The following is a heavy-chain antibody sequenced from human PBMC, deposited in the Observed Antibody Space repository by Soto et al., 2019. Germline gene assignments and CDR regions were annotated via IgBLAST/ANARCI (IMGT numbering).Heavy chain of an antibody. CDR3: ARDLSDIVVVPTATPGAFDI. CDR1: GGSISSGDYY. D-gene: IGHD2-2*01. V-gene: IGHV4-30-4*01. Sequence: QVQLQESGPGLVKPSQTLSLTCTVSGGSISSGDYYWSWIRQPPGKGLEWLGYLYYSGSTYDNPSPKSRVTISVDTSKNQFSLKLSSVTAADTAVYYCARDLSDIVVVPTATPGAFDIWGQGTMVTVSS. J-gene: IGHJ3*02. CDR2: LYYSGST.